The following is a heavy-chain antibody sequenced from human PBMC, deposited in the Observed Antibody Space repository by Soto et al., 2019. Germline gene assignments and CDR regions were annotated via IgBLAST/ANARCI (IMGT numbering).Heavy chain of an antibody. CDR3: ARAVAVPADFDY. CDR1: GYTFTGYA. D-gene: IGHD6-19*01. V-gene: IGHV1-3*01. CDR2: INAGNGNT. Sequence: GGSVKVSCKASGYTFTGYAMHWVRRAPGQRIEWMGWINAGNGNTKYSQKFQGRVTITRDTSASAAYMELSSLSSEDTAVYYCARAVAVPADFDYWGQGTLVTVSS. J-gene: IGHJ4*02.